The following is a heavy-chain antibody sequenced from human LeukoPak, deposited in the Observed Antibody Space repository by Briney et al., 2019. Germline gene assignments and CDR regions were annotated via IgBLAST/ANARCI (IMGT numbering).Heavy chain of an antibody. CDR1: GVAVSSSY. CDR2: IKQDGSEK. CDR3: ATVHDSSLDY. V-gene: IGHV3-7*01. J-gene: IGHJ4*02. D-gene: IGHD1-1*01. Sequence: GGSLRLSCAASGVAVSSSYMSWVRQAPGKGLEWVANIKQDGSEKYYVDSVKGRFTISRDNAKNSLYLQMNSLRAEDTAVYYCATVHDSSLDYWGQGTLVTVSS.